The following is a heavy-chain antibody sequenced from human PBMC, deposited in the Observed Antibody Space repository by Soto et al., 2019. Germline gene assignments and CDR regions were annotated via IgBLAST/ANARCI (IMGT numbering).Heavy chain of an antibody. CDR3: ARGIDGTIFGVVPSTIVYYMDV. CDR1: GYTFTRYG. J-gene: IGHJ6*03. V-gene: IGHV1-18*01. Sequence: ASVKVSCKASGYTFTRYGISWVRQAPGQGLERMGWISAYNGNTKYAEKIQGRVTMTTDTSTSTAYMELRSLRSDDTALYYCARGIDGTIFGVVPSTIVYYMDVWGKGTTVTVSS. D-gene: IGHD3-3*01. CDR2: ISAYNGNT.